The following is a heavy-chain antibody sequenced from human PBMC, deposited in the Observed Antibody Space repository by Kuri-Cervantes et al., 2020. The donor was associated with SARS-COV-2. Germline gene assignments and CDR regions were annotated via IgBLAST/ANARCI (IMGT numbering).Heavy chain of an antibody. CDR3: AGASWYYYDSSGYYYYYGMDV. J-gene: IGHJ6*02. D-gene: IGHD3-22*01. CDR2: IYPGDSDT. V-gene: IGHV5-51*01. CDR1: GYSFTSYW. Sequence: GGSLRLSCKGSGYSFTSYWVGWVRQMPGKGLEWMGIIYPGDSDTTYSPSFQGHVTISADKSISTAYLQWSSLKASETAMYYCAGASWYYYDSSGYYYYYGMDVWGQGATVTVSS.